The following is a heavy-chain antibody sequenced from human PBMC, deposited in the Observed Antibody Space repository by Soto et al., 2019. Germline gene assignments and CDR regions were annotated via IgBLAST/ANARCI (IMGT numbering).Heavy chain of an antibody. V-gene: IGHV1-46*01. CDR1: GYTFTSHH. J-gene: IGHJ4*02. CDR2: INPRSGGT. CDR3: ARGGEPIDY. D-gene: IGHD2-21*01. Sequence: ASVKVSCKASGYTFTSHHMHWVRQAPGEGLDWMGMINPRSGGTNSPQKFQGRVTITRDTSASTAYMELSSLRSEDTAVYYCARGGEPIDYWGQGTLVTVSS.